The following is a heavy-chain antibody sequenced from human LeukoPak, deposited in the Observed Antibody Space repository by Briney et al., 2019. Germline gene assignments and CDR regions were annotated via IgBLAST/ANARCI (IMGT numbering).Heavy chain of an antibody. CDR2: IGSSSSYI. Sequence: PGGSLRLSCAASGLTFRSYSMNWFGQAPGKGLEWVSSIGSSSSYIYHADSVKGRFTISRDNAKNSLYLQMNSLRAEDTAVYYCAASTKHTAMVDYWGQGTLVTVSS. D-gene: IGHD5-18*01. V-gene: IGHV3-21*01. J-gene: IGHJ4*02. CDR1: GLTFRSYS. CDR3: AASTKHTAMVDY.